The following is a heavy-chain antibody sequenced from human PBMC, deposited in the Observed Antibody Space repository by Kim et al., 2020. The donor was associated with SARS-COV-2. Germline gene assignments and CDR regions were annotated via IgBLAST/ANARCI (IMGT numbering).Heavy chain of an antibody. V-gene: IGHV3-11*05. J-gene: IGHJ4*02. D-gene: IGHD3-16*01. CDR2: ISSSSSYT. CDR3: ARGRDDYVWGSFPSYFDY. CDR1: GFTFSDYY. Sequence: GGSLRLSCAASGFTFSDYYMSWIRQAPGKGLEWVSYISSSSSYTNYADSVKGRFTISRDNAKSSLYRQMNSLRAEDTAVYYCARGRDDYVWGSFPSYFDYWGQGTLVTVSS.